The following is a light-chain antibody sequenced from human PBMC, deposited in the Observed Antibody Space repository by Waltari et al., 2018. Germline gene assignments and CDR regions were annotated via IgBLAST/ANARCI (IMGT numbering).Light chain of an antibody. Sequence: EILLTQSPGTLSLSPGERAILPCRASQSISRTLVWYQKKPGQAPRPLIYAASTRPTGIPDRFSGSGSGTDFSLTISRLEPEDFAVYYCQHYIRLPVTFGQGTKVEIK. V-gene: IGKV3-20*01. CDR2: AAS. CDR1: QSISRT. CDR3: QHYIRLPVT. J-gene: IGKJ1*01.